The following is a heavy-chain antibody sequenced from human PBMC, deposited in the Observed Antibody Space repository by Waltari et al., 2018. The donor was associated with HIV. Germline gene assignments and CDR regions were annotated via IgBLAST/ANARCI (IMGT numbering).Heavy chain of an antibody. Sequence: QVQLVQSGAEVKKPGASVKVSCKASGYTFTGYYMHWVRQAPGQGLEWMERINPNSGGTNCAQKFQGRVTMTRDTSISTAYMELSRLGSDDTAVYYCARGYYYGSGSHFDYWGQGTLVTVSS. J-gene: IGHJ4*02. CDR3: ARGYYYGSGSHFDY. D-gene: IGHD3-10*01. V-gene: IGHV1-2*06. CDR2: INPNSGGT. CDR1: GYTFTGYY.